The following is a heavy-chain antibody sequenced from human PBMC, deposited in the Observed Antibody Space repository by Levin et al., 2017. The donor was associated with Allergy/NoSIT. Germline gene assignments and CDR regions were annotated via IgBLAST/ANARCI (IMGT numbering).Heavy chain of an antibody. Sequence: ASVKVSCKASGGTFSSYAISWVRQAPGQGLEWMGGIIPIFGTANYAQKFQGRVTITADESTSTAYMELSSLRSEDTAVYYCARGGTIAARPGNWFDPWGQGTLVTVSS. CDR3: ARGGTIAARPGNWFDP. CDR2: IIPIFGTA. CDR1: GGTFSSYA. D-gene: IGHD6-6*01. V-gene: IGHV1-69*13. J-gene: IGHJ5*02.